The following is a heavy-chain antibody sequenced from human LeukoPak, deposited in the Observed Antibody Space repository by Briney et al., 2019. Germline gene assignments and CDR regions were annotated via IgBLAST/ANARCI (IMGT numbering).Heavy chain of an antibody. J-gene: IGHJ4*02. CDR1: GYTFTAYD. D-gene: IGHD3-3*01. V-gene: IGHV1-8*02. Sequence: ASVKVSCKVSGYTFTAYDVNWVRQATGHGLEWMGWMNPNSDNTGYAQKFQGRVAMTRNTSITTAYLELSSLRSEDTAVYYCARGRDFLSGYYSRFDSWGQGTLVTVSS. CDR3: ARGRDFLSGYYSRFDS. CDR2: MNPNSDNT.